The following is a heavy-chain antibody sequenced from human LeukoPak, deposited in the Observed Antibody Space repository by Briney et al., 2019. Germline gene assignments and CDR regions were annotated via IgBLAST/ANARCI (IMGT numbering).Heavy chain of an antibody. CDR1: GFALDEHG. J-gene: IGHJ4*02. Sequence: GGSLRLSCAASGFALDEHGMSWVRQVPGKGLEWVSGINWSGGSTGYADPLRGRFTISRDNAKNSLYLQMDSLRAEDTALYYCARAPITSPFYFDYWGQGTLVTVSS. CDR2: INWSGGST. V-gene: IGHV3-20*04. D-gene: IGHD2-2*01. CDR3: ARAPITSPFYFDY.